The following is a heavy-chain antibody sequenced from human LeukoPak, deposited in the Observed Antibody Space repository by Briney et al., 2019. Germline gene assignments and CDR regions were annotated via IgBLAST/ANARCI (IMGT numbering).Heavy chain of an antibody. Sequence: GGSLRLSCEASGFTFSSYNMNWVRQAPGKGLEWVSSISNSGGRTFYTDSVKGRFTISRDNSKITLYLQMNSLRAEDTAVYYCAKSYNGYESKPDYWGQGTLVTVSS. D-gene: IGHD5-12*01. V-gene: IGHV3-23*01. CDR1: GFTFSSYN. CDR3: AKSYNGYESKPDY. J-gene: IGHJ4*02. CDR2: ISNSGGRT.